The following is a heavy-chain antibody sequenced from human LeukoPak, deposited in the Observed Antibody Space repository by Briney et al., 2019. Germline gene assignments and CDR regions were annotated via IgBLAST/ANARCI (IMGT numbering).Heavy chain of an antibody. Sequence: GGSLRLSCAASGFTFSSYNMNWVRQAPGKGLEWVSFISGSSNTIHYADSVKGRFTTSRDNAKNSLNLQMNSLRAEDTAVYFCARGNWDYPDWFFDLWGRGTLVTVSS. J-gene: IGHJ2*01. CDR2: ISGSSNTI. D-gene: IGHD1-7*01. CDR3: ARGNWDYPDWFFDL. CDR1: GFTFSSYN. V-gene: IGHV3-48*04.